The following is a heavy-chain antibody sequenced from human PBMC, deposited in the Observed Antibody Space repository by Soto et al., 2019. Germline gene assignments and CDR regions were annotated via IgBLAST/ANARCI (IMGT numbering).Heavy chain of an antibody. Sequence: GASVKVSCKASGYTFTSYAMHWVRQAPGQRLEWMGWINAGNGNTKYSQKFQGRVTITRDTSASTAYMELSSLRSEDTAVYYCARLVWAAGNYGMDVWGQGTTVTVSS. CDR3: ARLVWAAGNYGMDV. J-gene: IGHJ6*02. V-gene: IGHV1-3*01. CDR2: INAGNGNT. CDR1: GYTFTSYA. D-gene: IGHD6-13*01.